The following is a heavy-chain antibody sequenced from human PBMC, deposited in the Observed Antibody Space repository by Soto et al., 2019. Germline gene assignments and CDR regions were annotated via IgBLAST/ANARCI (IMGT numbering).Heavy chain of an antibody. D-gene: IGHD6-19*01. Sequence: EVQLVESGGGLVQPGGSLRLSCAASGFTFSFYWMHWVRQAPGKGLVWVSRIRGDGSSTSYADSLKGRFTISRDNAKNTVYVQMNSLRVEDTAVYYCARGVSSGWDYYFDYWGQGTLGTVSS. CDR1: GFTFSFYW. CDR2: IRGDGSST. CDR3: ARGVSSGWDYYFDY. J-gene: IGHJ4*02. V-gene: IGHV3-74*01.